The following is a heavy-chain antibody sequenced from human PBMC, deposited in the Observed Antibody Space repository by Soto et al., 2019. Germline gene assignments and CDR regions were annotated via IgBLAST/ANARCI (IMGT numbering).Heavy chain of an antibody. D-gene: IGHD1-1*01. V-gene: IGHV1-69*12. Sequence: QVPLVQSGPEVKKPGSSVKVFCKASGGTFRNSAISWVRQAPGQGLEWMGGIMPIFRTPDYAQKFQGRVTITADESASTAYMELTGLRSDDTAVYYCARDNDRPQLGGNYYYILDVWGHGTTVTVSS. J-gene: IGHJ6*02. CDR3: ARDNDRPQLGGNYYYILDV. CDR2: IMPIFRTP. CDR1: GGTFRNSA.